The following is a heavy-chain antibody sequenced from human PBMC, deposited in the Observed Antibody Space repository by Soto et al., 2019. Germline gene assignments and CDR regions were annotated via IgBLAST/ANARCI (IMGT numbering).Heavy chain of an antibody. Sequence: QVQLLQPGAEVKKPGASVKVSCKVSGHTLTELSMHWVRQAPGRGLEWMGGFDPEDGETISAQKFQGRVTMTEDTSTDSTYMELTSLRSEDTAVYYCAAGGTRWLHSPFDYWGQGTLVTISS. J-gene: IGHJ4*02. CDR1: GHTLTELS. V-gene: IGHV1-24*01. CDR3: AAGGTRWLHSPFDY. D-gene: IGHD1-1*01. CDR2: FDPEDGET.